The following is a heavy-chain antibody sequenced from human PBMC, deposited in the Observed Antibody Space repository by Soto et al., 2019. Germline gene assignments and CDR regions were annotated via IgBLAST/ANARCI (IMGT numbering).Heavy chain of an antibody. CDR3: ARDKHTSIYYYGPPYSCFDS. Sequence: SETLSLTCIVSGGSISIGGYYWSWIRQHPGKGLEWIGSIYYSGSTYYTPSLRSRVTISVDTSKNQFSLKVSSVTAADTAVYFCARDKHTSIYYYGPPYSCFDSWGQGTRGPVSP. V-gene: IGHV4-31*03. D-gene: IGHD3-22*01. CDR1: GGSISIGGYY. J-gene: IGHJ5*01. CDR2: IYYSGST.